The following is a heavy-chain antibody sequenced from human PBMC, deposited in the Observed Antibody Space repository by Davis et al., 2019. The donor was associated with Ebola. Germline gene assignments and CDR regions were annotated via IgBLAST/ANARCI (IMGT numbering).Heavy chain of an antibody. CDR2: IYPGDSVT. Sequence: GESLKISCKGSGYSFTSSWIGWVRQMPGKGLEWLVSIYPGDSVTRYSPAFQGQVTISADKSISTAYLQWRGLKASDSAMYYCVRTNYFYAFDIWGQGTMVTVSS. J-gene: IGHJ3*02. D-gene: IGHD2-8*01. V-gene: IGHV5-51*01. CDR3: VRTNYFYAFDI. CDR1: GYSFTSSW.